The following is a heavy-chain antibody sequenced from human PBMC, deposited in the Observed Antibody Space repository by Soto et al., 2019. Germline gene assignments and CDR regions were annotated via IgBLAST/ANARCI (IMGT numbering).Heavy chain of an antibody. J-gene: IGHJ3*02. CDR1: GGSISSGNW. Sequence: SETLSLTCAVSGGSISSGNWWSWVRQPPGKGLEWIGEIYHSGSTNYNPSLKSRVTISVDKSKNQFSLKLSSVTAADTAVYYCASDGSYYDAFDIWGQGTMVTVSS. D-gene: IGHD1-26*01. CDR2: IYHSGST. V-gene: IGHV4-4*02. CDR3: ASDGSYYDAFDI.